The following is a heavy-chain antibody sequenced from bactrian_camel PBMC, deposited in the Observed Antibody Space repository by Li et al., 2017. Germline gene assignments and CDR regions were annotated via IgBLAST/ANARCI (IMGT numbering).Heavy chain of an antibody. V-gene: IGHV3S63*01. Sequence: HVQLVESGGGLVHAGGSLTLSCTSSEFTFDDSEMGWYRQAPGNACELVSSISGDGLTYYVDSVKGRFTISQDNVKDTVYLQKDSLKPEDTAMYYCAAASGGSTCAIYDWTYNYWGQGTQVTVS. CDR3: AAASGGSTCAIYDWTYNY. D-gene: IGHD1*01. CDR1: EFTFDDSE. J-gene: IGHJ4*01. CDR2: ISGDGLT.